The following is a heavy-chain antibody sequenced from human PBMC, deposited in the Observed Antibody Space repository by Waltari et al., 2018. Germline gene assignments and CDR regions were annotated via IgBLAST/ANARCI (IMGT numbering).Heavy chain of an antibody. Sequence: QVELVESGGGVVQPGRSLTLSCAASGFTFSTYGIHWVRQAPGKGLEWVALITSDGSYKFYADSVKGRFTISRDNSKNTLYLQMNSLRPEDTSIYYCAKGGSFDIWGQGTMVTVSS. D-gene: IGHD3-22*01. CDR1: GFTFSTYG. J-gene: IGHJ3*02. V-gene: IGHV3-30*18. CDR3: AKGGSFDI. CDR2: ITSDGSYK.